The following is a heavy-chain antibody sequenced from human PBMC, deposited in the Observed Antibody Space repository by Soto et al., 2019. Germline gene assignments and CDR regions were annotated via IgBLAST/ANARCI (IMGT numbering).Heavy chain of an antibody. Sequence: GGSLRLSCAASGFTFSSYAMHWVRQAPGKGLERVAVISYDGSNKYYADSVKGRFTISRDNSKNTLYLQMNSLRAEDTAVYYCARYGYCISTSCYAGYYYYGMDVWGQGTTVTVSS. CDR2: ISYDGSNK. V-gene: IGHV3-30-3*01. J-gene: IGHJ6*02. CDR1: GFTFSSYA. CDR3: ARYGYCISTSCYAGYYYYGMDV. D-gene: IGHD2-2*01.